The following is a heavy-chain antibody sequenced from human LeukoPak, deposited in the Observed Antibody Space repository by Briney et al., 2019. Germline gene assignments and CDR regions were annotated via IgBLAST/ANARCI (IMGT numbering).Heavy chain of an antibody. V-gene: IGHV4-4*07. D-gene: IGHD2-2*01. CDR2: IYTSGST. J-gene: IGHJ5*02. Sequence: SETLSLTCTVSGGSISSYYWSWIRQPAGKGLEWIGRIYTSGSTNYNPSLKSRVTISVDTSKNQFSLKLSSVTAADTAVYYCANGGYCSSTSCYPNWFDPWGQGTLVTVSS. CDR3: ANGGYCSSTSCYPNWFDP. CDR1: GGSISSYY.